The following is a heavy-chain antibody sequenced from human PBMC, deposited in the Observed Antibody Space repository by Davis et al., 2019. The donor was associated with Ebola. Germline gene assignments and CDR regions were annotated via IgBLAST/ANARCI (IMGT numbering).Heavy chain of an antibody. D-gene: IGHD6-19*01. J-gene: IGHJ4*02. CDR1: GYTFTSYG. V-gene: IGHV1-18*01. Sequence: ASVKVSCKASGYTFTSYGISWVRQAPGQGLEWMGWISAYNGNTNYAQKLQGRVTMTRDTSTSTVYMELSSLRSEDTAVYYCARAGRTYIAVAGTSVWGQGTLVTVSS. CDR3: ARAGRTYIAVAGTSV. CDR2: ISAYNGNT.